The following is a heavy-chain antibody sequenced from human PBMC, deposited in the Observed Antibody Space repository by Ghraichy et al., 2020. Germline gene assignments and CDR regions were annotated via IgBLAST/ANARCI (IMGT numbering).Heavy chain of an antibody. J-gene: IGHJ4*02. CDR1: GFTFSSYA. D-gene: IGHD6-19*01. CDR2: ISGSGGST. V-gene: IGHV3-23*01. Sequence: GGSLRLSCAASGFTFSSYAMSWVHQAPGKGLEWVSAISGSGGSTYYADSVKGRFTISRDNSKNTLYLQMNSLRAEDTAVYYCAKSERRQWLVVRPREFDYWGQGTLVTVSS. CDR3: AKSERRQWLVVRPREFDY.